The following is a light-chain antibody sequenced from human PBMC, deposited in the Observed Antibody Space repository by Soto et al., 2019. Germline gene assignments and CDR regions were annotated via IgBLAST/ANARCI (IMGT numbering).Light chain of an antibody. Sequence: DIQMTQSPSSLSASGGDRVTITCRASQGISNYLAWYQQKPGKVPKLLIYAASTLQSEVPSRFSGSGSGTDFTLTISSLQTEDVATYYCQKYNSAPRTFGQGTKLEIK. V-gene: IGKV1-27*01. CDR1: QGISNY. CDR2: AAS. CDR3: QKYNSAPRT. J-gene: IGKJ2*01.